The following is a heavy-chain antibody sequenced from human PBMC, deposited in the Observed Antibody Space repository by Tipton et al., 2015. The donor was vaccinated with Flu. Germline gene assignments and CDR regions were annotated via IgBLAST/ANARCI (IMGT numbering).Heavy chain of an antibody. CDR3: ARGGEIISY. CDR2: IYYGGST. D-gene: IGHD3-10*01. V-gene: IGHV4-59*01. Sequence: LRLSCTVSGGSISSYYWSWIRQPPGKGLEWIGYIYYGGSTNYNPSLKSRVTISVDTSKNQFSLKLSSVTAADTAVYYCARGGEIISYWGQGTLVTVSS. J-gene: IGHJ4*02. CDR1: GGSISSYY.